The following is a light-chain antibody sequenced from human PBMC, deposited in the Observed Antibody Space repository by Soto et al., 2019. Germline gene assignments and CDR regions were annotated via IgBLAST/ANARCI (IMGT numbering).Light chain of an antibody. CDR2: SAS. Sequence: DIQMTQSPSSLSASVGDRVTVTCRASQSISHYLNWYQQKPGKVPKLLIYSASTLQSGVPSRFSGSGSGTDFTLTITSLQPDDFATYYCQHSYITPLTFGGGTKVEIK. J-gene: IGKJ4*01. CDR1: QSISHY. CDR3: QHSYITPLT. V-gene: IGKV1-39*01.